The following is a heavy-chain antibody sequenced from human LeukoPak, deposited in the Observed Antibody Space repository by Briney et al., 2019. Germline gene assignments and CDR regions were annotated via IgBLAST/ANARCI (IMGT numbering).Heavy chain of an antibody. CDR2: IYYSGST. V-gene: IGHV4-31*03. Sequence: SQTLSLTCTVSGGSISSGGYYWSWIRQHPGKGLEWIGYIYYSGSTYYNPSLKSRVTISVDTSKNQFSLKLSSVTAADTAVYYCARATYDFWSGYYLGGYYYYMDVWGKGTTVTVSS. CDR1: GGSISSGGYY. D-gene: IGHD3-3*01. J-gene: IGHJ6*03. CDR3: ARATYDFWSGYYLGGYYYYMDV.